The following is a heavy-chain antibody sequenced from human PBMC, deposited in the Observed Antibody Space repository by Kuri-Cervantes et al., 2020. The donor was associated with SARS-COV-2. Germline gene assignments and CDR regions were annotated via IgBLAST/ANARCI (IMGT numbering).Heavy chain of an antibody. J-gene: IGHJ4*02. CDR1: GGSISSYY. D-gene: IGHD3-9*01. Sequence: SETLSLTCTVSGGSISSYYWSWIRQPPGKGLEWIGYIYYSGSTNYNPSLKGRVTISVDTSKNQFSLKLSPVTAADTAVYYCARENYDILTGYQVFDYWGQGTLVTVSS. CDR3: ARENYDILTGYQVFDY. CDR2: IYYSGST. V-gene: IGHV4-59*12.